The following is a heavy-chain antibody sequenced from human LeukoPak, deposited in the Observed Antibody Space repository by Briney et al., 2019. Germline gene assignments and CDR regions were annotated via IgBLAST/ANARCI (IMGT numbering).Heavy chain of an antibody. Sequence: GGSLRLSCAASGFTFSSYAMHWVRQAPGKGLERVAVISYDGSNKYYADSVKGRFTISRDNSKNTLYLQMNSLRAEDTAVYYCARVKGMVLRGPRGGFDYWGQGTLVTVSS. CDR3: ARVKGMVLRGPRGGFDY. D-gene: IGHD3-10*01. CDR1: GFTFSSYA. V-gene: IGHV3-30-3*01. CDR2: ISYDGSNK. J-gene: IGHJ4*02.